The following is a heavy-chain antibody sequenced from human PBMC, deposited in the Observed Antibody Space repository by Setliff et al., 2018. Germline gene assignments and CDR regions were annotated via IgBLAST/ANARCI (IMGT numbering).Heavy chain of an antibody. CDR1: GGSVRGYY. V-gene: IGHV4-59*02. Sequence: SETLSLTCTVSGGSVRGYYWSWIRQPPGKGLEWIGYIYYSGSTYYNPSLKSRVTISVDTSKNQFSLKLSSVTAADTAVYYCARDYPTGPRYWYFDLWGRGTLVTVSS. J-gene: IGHJ2*01. CDR3: ARDYPTGPRYWYFDL. D-gene: IGHD1-1*01. CDR2: IYYSGST.